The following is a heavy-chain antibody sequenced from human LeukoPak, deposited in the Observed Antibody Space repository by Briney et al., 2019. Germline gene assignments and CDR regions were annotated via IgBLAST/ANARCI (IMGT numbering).Heavy chain of an antibody. Sequence: SETLSLTCTVSGGSISSYYWSWIRQPPGKGLEWIGYIYYSGSTNYNPSLKSRVTISVDTSKNQFSLKLSSVTAADTAVYYCARGDYDFWSGYYHFDYSGQGTLVTVSS. CDR3: ARGDYDFWSGYYHFDY. D-gene: IGHD3-3*01. J-gene: IGHJ4*02. CDR1: GGSISSYY. CDR2: IYYSGST. V-gene: IGHV4-59*01.